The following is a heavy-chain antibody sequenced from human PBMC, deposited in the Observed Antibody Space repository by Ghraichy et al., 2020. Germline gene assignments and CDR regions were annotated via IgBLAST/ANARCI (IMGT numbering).Heavy chain of an antibody. CDR3: AKGQSGYSYGYYY. V-gene: IGHV3-23*01. Sequence: GESLRLSCAASGFTFSSYAMSWVRQAPGKGLEWVSAISGSGGSTYYADSVKGRFTISRDNSKNTLYLQMNSLRAEDTAVYYCAKGQSGYSYGYYYWGQGTLVTVSS. D-gene: IGHD5-18*01. CDR2: ISGSGGST. CDR1: GFTFSSYA. J-gene: IGHJ4*02.